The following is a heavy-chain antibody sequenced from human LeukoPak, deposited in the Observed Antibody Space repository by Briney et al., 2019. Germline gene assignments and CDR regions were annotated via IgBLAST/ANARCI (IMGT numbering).Heavy chain of an antibody. CDR3: ARDPHSTIHYDSSGYHDY. J-gene: IGHJ4*02. CDR1: GGTFSSYA. CDR2: IIPIFGTA. Sequence: SVKVSCKASGGTFSSYAISWVRQAPGQGLEWMGGIIPIFGTANYAQKFQGRVTITADESTSTAYMELSSLRSEDTAVYYCARDPHSTIHYDSSGYHDYWGQGTLVTVSS. D-gene: IGHD3-22*01. V-gene: IGHV1-69*13.